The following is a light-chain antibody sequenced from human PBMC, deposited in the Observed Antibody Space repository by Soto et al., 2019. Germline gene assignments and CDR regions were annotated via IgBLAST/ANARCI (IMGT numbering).Light chain of an antibody. V-gene: IGKV3-15*01. J-gene: IGKJ3*01. CDR3: QQYNNWPPLFT. CDR1: QSVSSN. Sequence: EIVMTQSPATLSVSPGERATLSCSASQSVSSNLAWYQQKPGQAPRLLIYGASTRATGIPARFSGSGSGTEFTLTISSLQSEDFAVYSCQQYNNWPPLFTFGPGTKVDIK. CDR2: GAS.